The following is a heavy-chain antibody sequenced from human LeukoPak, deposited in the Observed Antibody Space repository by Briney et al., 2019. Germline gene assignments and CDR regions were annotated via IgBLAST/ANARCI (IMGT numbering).Heavy chain of an antibody. CDR3: ARHAPSYYYDSSGYYESYYFDY. V-gene: IGHV4-59*01. Sequence: PSETLSLTCTVSGGSIGNYYWTWIRQPPGKGLEWIGYIYYSGITNYNPSLKSRVTISVDTSKNQFSLKLSSVTAADTAVYYCARHAPSYYYDSSGYYESYYFDYWGQGTLVTVSS. CDR1: GGSIGNYY. CDR2: IYYSGIT. D-gene: IGHD3-22*01. J-gene: IGHJ4*02.